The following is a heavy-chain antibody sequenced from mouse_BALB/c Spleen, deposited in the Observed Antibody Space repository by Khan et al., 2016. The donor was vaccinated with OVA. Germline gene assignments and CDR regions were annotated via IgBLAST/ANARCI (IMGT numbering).Heavy chain of an antibody. CDR2: INYSGNT. V-gene: IGHV3-2*02. CDR3: ARKDYYDYDPFPY. Sequence: QLEESGPGLVKPSQSLSLTCTVTGYSITSEYAWNWIRQFPGNKLEWMGYINYSGNTRFNPSLKSRTSITRYTSKNQFFLKLNSVTTEDTATYYCARKDYYDYDPFPYWGQGTLVTVSA. CDR1: GYSITSEYA. D-gene: IGHD2-4*01. J-gene: IGHJ3*01.